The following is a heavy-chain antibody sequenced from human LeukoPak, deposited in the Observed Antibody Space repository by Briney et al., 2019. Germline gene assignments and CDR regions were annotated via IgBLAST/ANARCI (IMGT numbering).Heavy chain of an antibody. V-gene: IGHV4-59*08. Sequence: SETLSLTCTVSGGSLSSYYLSWISQPPGTGLEWIGYVYYSGSTNYNPSLKSRVTISVDTSKNQFSLKLSSVTAADTAVYYCATGGSSSYAFHIWGQGTMVTVSS. J-gene: IGHJ3*02. CDR3: ATGGSSSYAFHI. CDR1: GGSLSSYY. D-gene: IGHD6-13*01. CDR2: VYYSGST.